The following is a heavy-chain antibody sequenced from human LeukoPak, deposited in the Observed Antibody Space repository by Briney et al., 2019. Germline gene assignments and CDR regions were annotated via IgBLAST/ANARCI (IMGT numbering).Heavy chain of an antibody. CDR3: AKDRAPGNYYYYGMDV. J-gene: IGHJ6*02. CDR1: GFTFSSYG. Sequence: PGGSLRLSCAASGFTFSSYGMHWVRQAPGKGLEWVAVISYDGSNKYYADSVKGRFTISRDNSKNTLYLQMNSLRAEDTAVYYCAKDRAPGNYYYYGMDVWGQGTTVTVSS. V-gene: IGHV3-30*18. CDR2: ISYDGSNK.